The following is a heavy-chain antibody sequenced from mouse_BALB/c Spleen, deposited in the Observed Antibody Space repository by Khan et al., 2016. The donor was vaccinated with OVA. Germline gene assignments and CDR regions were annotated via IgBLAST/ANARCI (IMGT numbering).Heavy chain of an antibody. Sequence: EVKLEESGGGLAQPGGSMKLSCITSGFTFSIYWMSWVRQSPEKGLEWVAEIRLKSDKYATHYAESVKGNFTISRDDSKDLLYLQMNYLRPEDTGIYYCRGGWKNWGQGTTVTVSS. D-gene: IGHD3-3*01. CDR1: GFTFSIYW. CDR2: IRLKSDKYAT. J-gene: IGHJ2*01. V-gene: IGHV6-3*01. CDR3: RGGWKN.